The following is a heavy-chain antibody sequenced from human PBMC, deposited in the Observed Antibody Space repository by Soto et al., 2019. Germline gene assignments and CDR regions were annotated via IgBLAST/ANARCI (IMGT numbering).Heavy chain of an antibody. V-gene: IGHV1-18*01. D-gene: IGHD3-22*01. CDR3: ARLYYYDTSGYYYVEDY. CDR2: TSAYNGNT. J-gene: IGHJ4*02. Sequence: GASVKVSCKASGYTFNRYAISWVRQAPGQGLEWMGWTSAYNGNTNYAQKLRGRVTMTTDTSTSTAYMELRSLRSDDTAVYYCARLYYYDTSGYYYVEDYWGQGTLVTVSS. CDR1: GYTFNRYA.